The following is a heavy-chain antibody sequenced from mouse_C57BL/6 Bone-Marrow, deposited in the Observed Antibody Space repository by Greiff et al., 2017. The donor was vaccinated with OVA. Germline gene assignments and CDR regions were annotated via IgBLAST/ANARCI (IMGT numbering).Heavy chain of an antibody. Sequence: EVKLEESGGGLVQPKGSLKLSCAASGFSFNTYAMNWVRQAPGKGLEWVARIRSKSNNYATYYADSVKDRFTISRDDSESMLYLQMNNLKTEDTAMYYCVGWLLRAMDYWGQGTSVTVSS. D-gene: IGHD2-3*01. CDR2: IRSKSNNYAT. CDR1: GFSFNTYA. V-gene: IGHV10-1*01. J-gene: IGHJ4*01. CDR3: VGWLLRAMDY.